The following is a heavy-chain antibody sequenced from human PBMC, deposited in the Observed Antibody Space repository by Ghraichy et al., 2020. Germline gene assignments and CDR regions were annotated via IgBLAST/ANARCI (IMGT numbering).Heavy chain of an antibody. CDR2: IYHSGST. J-gene: IGHJ4*02. CDR1: GYSISSGYY. CDR3: ARDHVVATIDY. Sequence: SETLSLTCTVSGYSISSGYYWGWIRQPPGKGLEWIGSIYHSGSTYYNPSLKSRVTISVDTSKNQFSLKLSSVTAADTAVYYCARDHVVATIDYWGQGTLVTVSS. V-gene: IGHV4-38-2*02. D-gene: IGHD5-12*01.